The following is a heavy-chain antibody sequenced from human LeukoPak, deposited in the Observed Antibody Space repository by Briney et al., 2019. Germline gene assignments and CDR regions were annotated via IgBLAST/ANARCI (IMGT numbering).Heavy chain of an antibody. Sequence: SETLSLTCAVSGYSISSGYYWGWIRQPPGKGLEWIGNINRSGNTYYHPSLKSRIPISIDTSKNQFSLKVSSVTAADTAVYYCARLKGSWSIDYWGQGTLVTVSS. J-gene: IGHJ4*02. CDR1: GYSISSGYY. CDR2: INRSGNT. V-gene: IGHV4-38-2*01. D-gene: IGHD6-13*01. CDR3: ARLKGSWSIDY.